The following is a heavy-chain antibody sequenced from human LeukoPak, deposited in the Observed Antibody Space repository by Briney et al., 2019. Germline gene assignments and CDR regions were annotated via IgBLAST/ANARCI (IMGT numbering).Heavy chain of an antibody. Sequence: ASVKVSCKASGYTFTDYALHWVRQVPGQRLEWMGWINAGNGNTKYSQKFQGRVTITRDRSASTAYMELSSPRSEDTAVYYCARRLGYCSGGSCGTGGWFDPWGQGTLVTVSS. D-gene: IGHD2-15*01. CDR1: GYTFTDYA. CDR2: INAGNGNT. CDR3: ARRLGYCSGGSCGTGGWFDP. V-gene: IGHV1-3*01. J-gene: IGHJ5*02.